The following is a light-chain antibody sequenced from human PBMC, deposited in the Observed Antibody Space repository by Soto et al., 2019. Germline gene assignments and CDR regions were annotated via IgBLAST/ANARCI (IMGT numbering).Light chain of an antibody. CDR1: QSISSY. J-gene: IGKJ5*01. V-gene: IGKV1-39*01. CDR2: AAS. CDR3: QQSYSRVT. Sequence: DIQMTQSPSSLSASVGDRVTITCRASQSISSYLNWYQQKPVKAPKLLIYAASSLQSGVPSRFSGSGSGTDFTLTISSLQPEDFATYYCQQSYSRVTFGQGTRLEIK.